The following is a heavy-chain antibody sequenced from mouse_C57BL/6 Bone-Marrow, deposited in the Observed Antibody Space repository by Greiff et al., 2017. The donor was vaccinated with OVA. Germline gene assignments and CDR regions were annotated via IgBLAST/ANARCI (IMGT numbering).Heavy chain of an antibody. CDR3: ARDSNRRMDY. D-gene: IGHD2-5*01. CDR2: INPNNGGT. Sequence: VQLQQSGPELVKPGASVKISCKASGYTFTDYYMNWVKQSHGKSLEWIGDINPNNGGTSYNQKFKGKATLTVDKSSSTAYMELRSLTSEDSAVYYCARDSNRRMDYWGQGTSVTVSS. CDR1: GYTFTDYY. J-gene: IGHJ4*01. V-gene: IGHV1-26*01.